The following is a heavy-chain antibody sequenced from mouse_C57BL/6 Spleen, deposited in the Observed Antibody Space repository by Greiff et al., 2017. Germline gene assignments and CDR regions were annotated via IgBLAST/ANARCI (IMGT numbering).Heavy chain of an antibody. J-gene: IGHJ2*01. CDR3: ARWRARYFDD. CDR2: INPSTGGT. CDR1: GYSFTGYY. V-gene: IGHV1-42*01. Sequence: EVQLQQSGPELVKPGASVKISCKASGYSFTGYYMNWVKQSPEKSLEWIGEINPSTGGTTYNQKFKAKATLTVDKSSSTAYMQLKSLTSEDSAVYYCARWRARYFDDWGQGTTLTVSS. D-gene: IGHD3-1*01.